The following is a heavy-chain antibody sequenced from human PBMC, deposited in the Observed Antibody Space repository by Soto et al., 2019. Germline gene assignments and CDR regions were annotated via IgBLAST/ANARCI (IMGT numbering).Heavy chain of an antibody. CDR3: AKGVLSYGGNSVFDY. CDR1: GCTDGSCR. J-gene: IGHJ4*02. CDR2: FGGSGGST. D-gene: IGHD4-17*01. Sequence: PGGPQRLSDAGGGCTDGSCRRKRDLQNQGKGPEWVSAFGGSGGSTFYAASVKGRFTISRDNSDNTLYLQMNNLRAEDTALYYCAKGVLSYGGNSVFDYWGQGVLVTVSS. V-gene: IGHV3-23*01.